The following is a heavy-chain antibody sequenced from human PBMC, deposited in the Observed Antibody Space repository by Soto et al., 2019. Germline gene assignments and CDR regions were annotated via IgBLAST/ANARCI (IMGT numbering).Heavy chain of an antibody. D-gene: IGHD1-26*01. Sequence: QMQLQESGPGLVKPSETLSLTCTVSGDSISGSSYYWGWIRQPPGKGLEWVGSIYYSGSTYYNPSLKSRVHISVDTSKDQFYLKLSSVTASDTAVYYCARYSGSYYTFSDYWGQGTLVTVSS. CDR2: IYYSGST. CDR3: ARYSGSYYTFSDY. V-gene: IGHV4-39*01. J-gene: IGHJ4*02. CDR1: GDSISGSSYY.